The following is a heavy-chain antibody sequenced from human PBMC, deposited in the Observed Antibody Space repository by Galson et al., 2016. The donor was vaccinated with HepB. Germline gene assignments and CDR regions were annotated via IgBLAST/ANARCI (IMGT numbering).Heavy chain of an antibody. D-gene: IGHD6-13*01. J-gene: IGHJ4*02. V-gene: IGHV4-30-2*01. Sequence: TLSLTCAVSGGSIDGGGYSWSWIRQPPGKGLEWIGYMYHSRTSYYNPSLKSRVTISVDRSKNQFSLKLNSVTAADTAVYYCARVAAADRIDYWGQGTLVTVSS. CDR2: MYHSRTS. CDR3: ARVAAADRIDY. CDR1: GGSIDGGGYS.